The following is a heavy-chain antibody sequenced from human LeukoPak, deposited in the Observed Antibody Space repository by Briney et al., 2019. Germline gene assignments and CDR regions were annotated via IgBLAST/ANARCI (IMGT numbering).Heavy chain of an antibody. CDR3: ARRRGCDYVWGSYRSNWFDP. D-gene: IGHD3-16*02. V-gene: IGHV4-59*08. CDR1: GGSIGSYY. CDR2: IYYSGST. J-gene: IGHJ5*02. Sequence: SETLSLTCTVSGGSIGSYYWSWIRQPPGKGLEWIGYIYYSGSTNYNPSLKSRVTISVDTSKNQFSLKLSSVTAADTAVYYCARRRGCDYVWGSYRSNWFDPWGQGTLVTVSS.